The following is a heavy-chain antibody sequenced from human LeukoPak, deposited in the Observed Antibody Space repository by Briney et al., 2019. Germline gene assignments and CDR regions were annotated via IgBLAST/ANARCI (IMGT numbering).Heavy chain of an antibody. J-gene: IGHJ4*02. CDR2: INPNSGGT. CDR3: ARGEMTYYDFWSGRPYMLY. Sequence: ASVKVSCKASGYTFTNYGISWVRQAPGQGLEWMGWINPNSGGTNYAQKFQGRVTMTRDTSISTAYMELSRLRSDDTAVYYCARGEMTYYDFWSGRPYMLYWGQGTLVTVSS. V-gene: IGHV1-2*02. CDR1: GYTFTNYG. D-gene: IGHD3-3*01.